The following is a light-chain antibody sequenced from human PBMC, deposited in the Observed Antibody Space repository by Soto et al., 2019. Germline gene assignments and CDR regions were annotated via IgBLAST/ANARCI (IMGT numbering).Light chain of an antibody. CDR1: QGINNY. J-gene: IGKJ1*01. CDR3: QKYDSAPRT. CDR2: SAS. Sequence: DIRMTQSPSSLSASVGDSVTITCRASQGINNYLAWYQQKPGKVPVLLIYSASTLKPGIPSRFSGSGTGTDFTLTISSLQPEYFATYYCQKYDSAPRTFGQGTKVDIK. V-gene: IGKV1-27*01.